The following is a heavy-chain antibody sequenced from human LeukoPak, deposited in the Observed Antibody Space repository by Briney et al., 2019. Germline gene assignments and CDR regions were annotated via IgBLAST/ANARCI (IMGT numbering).Heavy chain of an antibody. D-gene: IGHD5-12*01. V-gene: IGHV3-11*04. CDR2: ISSSSTTI. CDR3: AREGRGYSGYDFMGTYYFYMDV. Sequence: GGSLRLSCAASGFSFRDYYMSWIRLAPGKGLEWVSYISSSSTTIYYADSVKGRFTISRDNAENSLYLRMNSLRAEGTAVYYCAREGRGYSGYDFMGTYYFYMDVWGKGTTVTVYS. CDR1: GFSFRDYY. J-gene: IGHJ6*03.